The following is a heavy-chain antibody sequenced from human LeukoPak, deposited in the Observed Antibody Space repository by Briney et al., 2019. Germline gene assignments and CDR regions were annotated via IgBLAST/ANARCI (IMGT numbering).Heavy chain of an antibody. Sequence: PGGSLRLSCAASGFTFSSYGMSWVRQAPGKGLEWVSAISGSGGSTYYADSVKGRFTISRDNSKNTLYLQMNSLRAEDTAVYYCARDVAAFGSSWSFDYWGQGTLVTVSS. J-gene: IGHJ4*02. CDR2: ISGSGGST. CDR1: GFTFSSYG. CDR3: ARDVAAFGSSWSFDY. D-gene: IGHD6-13*01. V-gene: IGHV3-23*01.